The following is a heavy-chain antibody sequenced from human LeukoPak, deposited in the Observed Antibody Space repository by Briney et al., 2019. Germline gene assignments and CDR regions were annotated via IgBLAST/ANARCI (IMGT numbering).Heavy chain of an antibody. J-gene: IGHJ4*02. Sequence: PSETLSLTCTVSGGSISSYYWSWSRQPPGKGLEWIGYIYYSGSTNYNPSPKSRVTISVDTSKNQFSLKLSSVTAADTAVYYCARTREWLTDYWGPGTLVTVSS. CDR3: ARTREWLTDY. CDR2: IYYSGST. D-gene: IGHD6-19*01. CDR1: GGSISSYY. V-gene: IGHV4-59*08.